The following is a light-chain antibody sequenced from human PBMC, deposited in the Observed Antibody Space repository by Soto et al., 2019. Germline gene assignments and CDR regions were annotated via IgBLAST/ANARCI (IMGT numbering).Light chain of an antibody. V-gene: IGKV3-15*01. CDR1: QSVSSN. Sequence: IVMTQSPATLSVSPGERATLSCRASQSVSSNLAWYQQKPGQAPRLLIYGASTRATGIPARFSGSGSGTEFTLTISSLKSEDFAVYYCQQYNNWPPATFGQGTKVDIK. CDR3: QQYNNWPPAT. CDR2: GAS. J-gene: IGKJ1*01.